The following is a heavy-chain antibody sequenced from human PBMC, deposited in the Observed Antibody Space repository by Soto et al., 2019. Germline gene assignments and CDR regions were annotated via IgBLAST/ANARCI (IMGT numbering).Heavy chain of an antibody. J-gene: IGHJ3*01. Sequence: SETLSLTCAVSSGSISNGGYSWSWLRQPPGKGLEWIGFISHSGNTYYNPSLRSRVIISIDKSRNHFSLGLKSVTAADTAVYYCARTSYDILTGRLDAFDVWGQGTMVTVSS. CDR3: ARTSYDILTGRLDAFDV. V-gene: IGHV4-30-2*01. D-gene: IGHD3-9*01. CDR2: ISHSGNT. CDR1: SGSISNGGYS.